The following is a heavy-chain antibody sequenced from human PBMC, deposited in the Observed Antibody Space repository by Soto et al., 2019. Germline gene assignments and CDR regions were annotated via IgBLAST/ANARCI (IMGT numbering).Heavy chain of an antibody. J-gene: IGHJ3*01. CDR2: IKPDGSDT. CDR1: GFTFSSYA. Sequence: PGGSLRLSCAASGFTFSSYAMHWVRQAPGKGLEFLATIKPDGSDTYYVDSVKGRFTISRDNAKNSLSLQMYSLRAEDTALYYCATDLNWSGTWGQGTMVTVSS. V-gene: IGHV3-7*01. D-gene: IGHD3-3*01. CDR3: ATDLNWSGT.